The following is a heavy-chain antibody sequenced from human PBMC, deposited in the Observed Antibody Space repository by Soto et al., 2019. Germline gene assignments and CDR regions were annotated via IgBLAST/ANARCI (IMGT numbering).Heavy chain of an antibody. D-gene: IGHD1-26*01. Sequence: ASVKVSCKASGYTFTSYAIHWVRQAPGQRLEWMGWINAGNGNTKYSQKFQGRVTITRDTSASTAYMELSSLRSEDTAVYYCARGSIVGATTPFFYFDYWGQGTLVTVSS. V-gene: IGHV1-3*01. CDR1: GYTFTSYA. J-gene: IGHJ4*02. CDR2: INAGNGNT. CDR3: ARGSIVGATTPFFYFDY.